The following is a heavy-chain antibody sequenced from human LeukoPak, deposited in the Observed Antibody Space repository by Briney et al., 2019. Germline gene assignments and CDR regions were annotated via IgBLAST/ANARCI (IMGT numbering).Heavy chain of an antibody. J-gene: IGHJ4*02. CDR1: GGSISSYY. V-gene: IGHV4-59*01. Sequence: PSETLSLTCTVSGGSISSYYWSWIRQPPGKGLEWIGYIYYSGSTNCNPSLKSRVTISVDTSKNQFSLKLSSVTAADTAVYYCARGGSRVGATPPHYFDYWGQGTLVTVSS. D-gene: IGHD1-26*01. CDR2: IYYSGST. CDR3: ARGGSRVGATPPHYFDY.